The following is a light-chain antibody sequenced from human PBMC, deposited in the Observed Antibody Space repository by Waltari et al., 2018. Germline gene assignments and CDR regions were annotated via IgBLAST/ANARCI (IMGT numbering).Light chain of an antibody. V-gene: IGKV1-39*01. CDR1: QTIFLF. CDR3: QESFTSPRT. Sequence: DIQMTQSPSSLSASLGDRVTITCRASQTIFLFLNWYQQRPGKGPNLLIYGASILHSGGPARFSGSGSGTDFTLTISNLQPEDVATYYCQESFTSPRTFGHGTKVEI. CDR2: GAS. J-gene: IGKJ1*01.